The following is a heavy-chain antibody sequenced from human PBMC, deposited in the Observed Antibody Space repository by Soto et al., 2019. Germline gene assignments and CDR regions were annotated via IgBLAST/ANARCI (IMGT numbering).Heavy chain of an antibody. J-gene: IGHJ5*02. V-gene: IGHV3-23*01. CDR1: GFSFSSYG. Sequence: EEQLLESGGGLVQPGGSLRLSCAASGFSFSSYGMSWVRQAPGKGLEWVSGICGGGDSTYYADSVKGRFTISRDKSKNTLYLQMNSLRAEDTAVYYCARGQDDYGDSDVWFDPWGQGTLVSVSS. CDR2: ICGGGDST. D-gene: IGHD4-17*01. CDR3: ARGQDDYGDSDVWFDP.